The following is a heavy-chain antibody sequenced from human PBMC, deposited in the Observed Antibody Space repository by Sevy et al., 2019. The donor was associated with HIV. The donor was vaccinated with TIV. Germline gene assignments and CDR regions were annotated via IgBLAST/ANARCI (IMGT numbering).Heavy chain of an antibody. CDR1: GFTFRNYW. D-gene: IGHD3-22*01. V-gene: IGHV3-74*01. J-gene: IGHJ5*02. CDR2: INSDGSST. CDR3: TRVRAAITTGWANWFDP. Sequence: GGSLRLSCAASGFTFRNYWMHWVRQAPGKGLVWVSRINSDGSSTSYADSVKGRFTISRDNAKNTLYLQMNRLRAEDTALYYCTRVRAAITTGWANWFDPWGQGTLVTVSS.